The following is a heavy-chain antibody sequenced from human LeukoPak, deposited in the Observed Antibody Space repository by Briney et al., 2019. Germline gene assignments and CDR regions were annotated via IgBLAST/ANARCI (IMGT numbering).Heavy chain of an antibody. Sequence: ASVKVSCKASGYIFTSYYMHWLRQAPGHGLEWVGLINPTGGSTTYAQNFQGRITMIRDTSNTTVYMEVSSLRPEDTAVYYCARAGYDSSGYYSYWGKGTLVTVSS. V-gene: IGHV1-46*01. CDR3: ARAGYDSSGYYSY. CDR1: GYIFTSYY. D-gene: IGHD3-22*01. CDR2: INPTGGST. J-gene: IGHJ4*02.